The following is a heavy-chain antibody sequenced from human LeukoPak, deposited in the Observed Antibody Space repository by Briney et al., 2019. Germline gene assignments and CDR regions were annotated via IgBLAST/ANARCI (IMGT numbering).Heavy chain of an antibody. CDR1: GYTFTSYG. J-gene: IGHJ4*02. CDR3: ARDRPRWGSGSYNGEI. V-gene: IGHV1-18*04. CDR2: ISAYNGNT. Sequence: GASVKVSCKASGYTFTSYGISWVRQAPGRGLEWMGWISAYNGNTNYAQKLQGRVTMTTDTSTSTAYMELRSLRSDDTAVYYCARDRPRWGSGSYNGEIWGQGTLVTVSS. D-gene: IGHD3-10*01.